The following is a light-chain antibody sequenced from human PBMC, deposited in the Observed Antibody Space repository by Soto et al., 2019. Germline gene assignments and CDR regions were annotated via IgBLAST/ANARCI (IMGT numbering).Light chain of an antibody. CDR3: QQYHNWPPQYT. CDR2: GAS. V-gene: IGKV3-15*01. J-gene: IGKJ2*01. Sequence: EIVMTQSPASLSLSPGDGATLSCRASQSVASNVAWYQQKPGQGPRLLIHGASTRAVGVPARFSGSGSGTDFTLTISSLQSEDFAVSYCQQYHNWPPQYTFGQGTKLQIK. CDR1: QSVASN.